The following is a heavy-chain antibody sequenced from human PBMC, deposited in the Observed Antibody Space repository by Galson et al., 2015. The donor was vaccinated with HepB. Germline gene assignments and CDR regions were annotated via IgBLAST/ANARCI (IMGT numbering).Heavy chain of an antibody. Sequence: CAISGDSVSSNSAAWNWIRQSPSRGLEWLGRTYYRSKRYNDYAVSVKSRITINPDTSKNQFSLQLNSVTPEDTAVYYCARDSPRSSSPNWFDPWGQGTLVTVSS. D-gene: IGHD6-6*01. CDR2: TYYRSKRYN. V-gene: IGHV6-1*01. CDR3: ARDSPRSSSPNWFDP. CDR1: GDSVSSNSAA. J-gene: IGHJ5*02.